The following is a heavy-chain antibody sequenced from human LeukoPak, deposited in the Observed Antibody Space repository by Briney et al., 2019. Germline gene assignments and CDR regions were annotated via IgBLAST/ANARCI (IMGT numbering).Heavy chain of an antibody. D-gene: IGHD6-13*01. CDR2: INHSGST. V-gene: IGHV4-39*07. CDR3: ARAGDSSSWLIEIVFDY. CDR1: GGSTSSSRYY. Sequence: PSETLSLTGTVSGGSTSSSRYYWGWIRQPPGKGLEWIGEINHSGSTNYNPSLKSRVTISVDTSKNQFSLKLSSVTAADTAVYYCARAGDSSSWLIEIVFDYWGQGTLVTVSS. J-gene: IGHJ4*02.